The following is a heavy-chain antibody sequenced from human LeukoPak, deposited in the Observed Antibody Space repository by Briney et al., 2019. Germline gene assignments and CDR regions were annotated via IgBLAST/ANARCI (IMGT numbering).Heavy chain of an antibody. Sequence: SGTLSLTCAVSGGSISSSNWWSWVRQPPGKGLEWIGEIYHSGSTNYNPSRKSRVTISVDKSKNQFSLKLSSVTAADTAVYYCATQRDYGSTLFDYWGQGTLVTVSS. CDR1: GGSISSSNW. V-gene: IGHV4-4*02. D-gene: IGHD3-10*01. CDR3: ATQRDYGSTLFDY. CDR2: IYHSGST. J-gene: IGHJ4*02.